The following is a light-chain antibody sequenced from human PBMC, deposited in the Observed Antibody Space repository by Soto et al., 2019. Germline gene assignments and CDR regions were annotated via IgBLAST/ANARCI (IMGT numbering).Light chain of an antibody. J-gene: IGKJ5*01. CDR2: AAS. V-gene: IGKV3-11*01. CDR1: QSVSSS. CDR3: QQRSNWPPIT. Sequence: EIVMTQSPATLSVSPGERATLSCRASQSVSSSLAWYQQKPGQAPRLLIYAASTRATGIPARFSGSGFGTDFTLTISSLEPEDAAVYYCQQRSNWPPITFGQGTRLEI.